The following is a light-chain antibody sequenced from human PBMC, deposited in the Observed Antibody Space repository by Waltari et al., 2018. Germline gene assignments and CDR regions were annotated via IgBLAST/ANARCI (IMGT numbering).Light chain of an antibody. V-gene: IGKV1-33*01. CDR3: QQSDGLPRT. Sequence: DIQMTQFPSSLSASVGDRVTIACHASQDITNYLNWSQQTIGRAPKLLIYDASNLETGVSSRFSGSGSGTNFTFVISSLQPEDIATYYCQQSDGLPRTFGQGTQVEIK. CDR1: QDITNY. J-gene: IGKJ2*01. CDR2: DAS.